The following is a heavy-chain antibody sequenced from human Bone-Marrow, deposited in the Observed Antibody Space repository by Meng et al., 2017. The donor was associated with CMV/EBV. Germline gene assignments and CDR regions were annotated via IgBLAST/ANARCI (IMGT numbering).Heavy chain of an antibody. CDR1: GGSISSSSYY. D-gene: IGHD3-3*01. Sequence: SETLSLACTVSGGSISSSSYYWGWIRQPPGKGLEWIGSIYYSGSTYYNPSLKSRVTISVDTSKNQFSLKLSSVTAADTAVYYCARSSGAYDFWSGFWGQGTRVTVSS. J-gene: IGHJ4*02. V-gene: IGHV4-39*07. CDR3: ARSSGAYDFWSGF. CDR2: IYYSGST.